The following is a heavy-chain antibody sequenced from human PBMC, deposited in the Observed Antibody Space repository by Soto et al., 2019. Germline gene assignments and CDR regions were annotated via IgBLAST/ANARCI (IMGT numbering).Heavy chain of an antibody. J-gene: IGHJ3*02. Sequence: QVQLVESGGGVVQPGRSLRLSCAASGFTFSSYGMHWVRQAPGKGLEWVAVISYDGSNKYYADSVKGRFTISRDNSQNTLYLQMNSLRAEDTAVYYCAKEQDSSGWAENDAFDIWGQGTMVTVSS. CDR3: AKEQDSSGWAENDAFDI. V-gene: IGHV3-30*18. D-gene: IGHD6-19*01. CDR1: GFTFSSYG. CDR2: ISYDGSNK.